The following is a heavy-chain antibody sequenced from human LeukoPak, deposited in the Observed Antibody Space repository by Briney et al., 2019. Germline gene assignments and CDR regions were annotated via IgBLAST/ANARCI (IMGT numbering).Heavy chain of an antibody. CDR3: ARDGKLQLHRPDAYDI. CDR2: IDYSGST. V-gene: IGHV4-39*07. D-gene: IGHD6-6*01. J-gene: IGHJ3*02. CDR1: GGSIISSTYY. Sequence: SETLSLTCTVSGGSIISSTYYWGWVRQSPGKGLEWIGSIDYSGSTSYNPSLKSRVTIPVDTSKNKISLKLSFVTAADTAVYYCARDGKLQLHRPDAYDIWGPGTMVTVSS.